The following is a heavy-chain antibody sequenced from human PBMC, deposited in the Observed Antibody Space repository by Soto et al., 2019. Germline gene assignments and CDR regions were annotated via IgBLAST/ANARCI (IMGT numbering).Heavy chain of an antibody. CDR1: GFSLSTSGVG. Sequence: QITLKESGPTLVKPTQTLTLTCTFSGFSLSTSGVGVGWIRQPPGKALEWLALIYWDDDKRYSPSLKSRLTITKDTSKNHVVLTMTKMDPVDTATHYCAHLSHYDILTGYYEGNFDYWGQGTLVTVSS. D-gene: IGHD3-9*01. CDR2: IYWDDDK. V-gene: IGHV2-5*02. J-gene: IGHJ4*02. CDR3: AHLSHYDILTGYYEGNFDY.